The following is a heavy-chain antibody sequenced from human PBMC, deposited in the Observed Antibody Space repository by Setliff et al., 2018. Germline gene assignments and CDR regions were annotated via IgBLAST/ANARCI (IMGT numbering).Heavy chain of an antibody. V-gene: IGHV1-3*01. CDR1: GYTFTSYA. Sequence: ASVKVSCKASGYTFTSYAMHWVRQAPGQRLEWMGWINAGNGNTKYSQKFQGRVTITRDTSASTAYMELSSLRSEDTAVYYCARDRVVGVSFDYWGQGTPVTVSS. CDR3: ARDRVVGVSFDY. D-gene: IGHD2-15*01. CDR2: INAGNGNT. J-gene: IGHJ4*02.